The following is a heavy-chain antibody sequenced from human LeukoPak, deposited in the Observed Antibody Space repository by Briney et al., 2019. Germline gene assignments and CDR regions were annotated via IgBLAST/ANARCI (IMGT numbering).Heavy chain of an antibody. CDR3: ASDPPGLGIDH. Sequence: GGSLRLSCAASGFTFDDYGMSWVRQAPGKGLVWVSRMNSDGSSTSYADSVKGRFTISRDNAKNTLYLQMDSLRAEDTAVYYCASDPPGLGIDHWGQGTLVTVSS. V-gene: IGHV3-74*01. CDR2: MNSDGSST. CDR1: GFTFDDYG. J-gene: IGHJ4*02.